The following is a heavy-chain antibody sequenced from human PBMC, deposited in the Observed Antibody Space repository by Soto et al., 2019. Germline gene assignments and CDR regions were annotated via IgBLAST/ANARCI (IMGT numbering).Heavy chain of an antibody. J-gene: IGHJ6*02. Sequence: PGGSLRLSCAASGFTFSSYGMHWVRQAPGKGLEWVAVIWYDGSNKYYADSVKGRFTISRDNSKNTLYLQMNSPRAEDTAVYYCARQGEKGDFWSGYYGPYYYGMEVWGQGTTVTVSS. D-gene: IGHD3-3*01. CDR2: IWYDGSNK. CDR1: GFTFSSYG. V-gene: IGHV3-33*01. CDR3: ARQGEKGDFWSGYYGPYYYGMEV.